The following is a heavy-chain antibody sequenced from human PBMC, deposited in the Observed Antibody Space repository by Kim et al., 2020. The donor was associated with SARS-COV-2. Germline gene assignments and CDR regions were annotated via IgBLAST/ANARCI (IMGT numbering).Heavy chain of an antibody. D-gene: IGHD3-3*01. Sequence: SETLSLTCTVSGGSISSYYWSWIRQPPGKGLEWIGYIYFSGSTNYNPSLKSRVTISVDTSKNQFSLKLSSVTAADTAVYYCARVWSGEWPYYYYYGMDVWGQGTTVTVSS. V-gene: IGHV4-59*13. CDR2: IYFSGST. J-gene: IGHJ6*02. CDR3: ARVWSGEWPYYYYYGMDV. CDR1: GGSISSYY.